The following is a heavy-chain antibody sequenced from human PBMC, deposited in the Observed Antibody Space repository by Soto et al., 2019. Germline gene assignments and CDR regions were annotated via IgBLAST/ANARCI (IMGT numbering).Heavy chain of an antibody. CDR1: GFTFSSYS. CDR3: ARGVYDSSGYYWDYYYYYGMDV. D-gene: IGHD3-22*01. Sequence: LRLSCAASGFTFSSYSMNWVRQAPGKGLEWVSSISSSSSYIYYADSVKGRFTISRDNAKNSLYLQMNSLRAEDTAVYYCARGVYDSSGYYWDYYYYYGMDVWGQGTTVTVSS. CDR2: ISSSSSYI. J-gene: IGHJ6*02. V-gene: IGHV3-21*01.